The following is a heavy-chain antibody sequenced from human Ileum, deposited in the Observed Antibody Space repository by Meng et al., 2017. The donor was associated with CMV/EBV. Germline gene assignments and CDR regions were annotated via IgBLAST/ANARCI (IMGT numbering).Heavy chain of an antibody. CDR1: GTTFSSYG. CDR2: INSDGSST. J-gene: IGHJ5*02. V-gene: IGHV3-74*01. CDR3: ARYGGSNWFDP. D-gene: IGHD4-23*01. Sequence: VQLVGAGGGLVQPGGSLRLSCAASGTTFSSYGMHWVRQAPGKGPVWVARINSDGSSTSYADFVKGRLTISRDNAKNTLYLQMNSLRVEDTAVYYCARYGGSNWFDPWGQGTLVTVSS.